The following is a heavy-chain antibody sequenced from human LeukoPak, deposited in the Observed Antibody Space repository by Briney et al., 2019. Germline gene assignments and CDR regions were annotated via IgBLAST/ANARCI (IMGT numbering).Heavy chain of an antibody. V-gene: IGHV3-30*02. CDR1: GFTFSSYG. Sequence: GGSLRLSCAASGFTFSSYGMHWVRQAPGKGLEWVAFIRYDGSNKYYADSVKGRFTISRDNSKNTLYLQMNSLRAEDTAVYYCARGQLWFGELLSQYDYWGQGTLVTVSS. CDR3: ARGQLWFGELLSQYDY. J-gene: IGHJ4*02. D-gene: IGHD3-10*01. CDR2: IRYDGSNK.